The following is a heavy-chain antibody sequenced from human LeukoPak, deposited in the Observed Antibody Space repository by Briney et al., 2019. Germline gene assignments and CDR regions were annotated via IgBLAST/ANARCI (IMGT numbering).Heavy chain of an antibody. CDR3: ARGAPRVVAFDH. V-gene: IGHV3-30*04. D-gene: IGHD3-22*01. CDR1: GFSLTSYA. Sequence: PGGSLRLSCVASGFSLTSYAMHWVRQAPGKGLEWVTILSSDGITQNYADSVRGRFTISRDDSKKTLDLQMNSLRREDTAIYYCARGAPRVVAFDHWGQGALVTVSS. J-gene: IGHJ4*02. CDR2: LSSDGITQ.